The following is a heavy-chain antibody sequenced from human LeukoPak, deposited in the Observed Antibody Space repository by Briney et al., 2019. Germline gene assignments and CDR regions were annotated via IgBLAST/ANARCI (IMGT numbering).Heavy chain of an antibody. V-gene: IGHV1-46*01. D-gene: IGHD3-10*01. CDR3: ARGTKYYYGSGSYIPRDAFDI. Sequence: ASVKVSCKASGYTFTSYYMHWVRQAPGQGLEWMGIINPSGGSTSYAQKFQGRGTMTRDTATGTVYMELSSLRSEDTAVYYWARGTKYYYGSGSYIPRDAFDIWGQGTMVTVSS. CDR2: INPSGGST. CDR1: GYTFTSYY. J-gene: IGHJ3*02.